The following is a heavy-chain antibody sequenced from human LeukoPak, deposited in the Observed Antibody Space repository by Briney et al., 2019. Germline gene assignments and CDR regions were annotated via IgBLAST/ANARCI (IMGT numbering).Heavy chain of an antibody. CDR1: GFTFSSYA. D-gene: IGHD6-25*01. Sequence: QTGGSLRLSCAASGFTFSSYAMHWVRQAPGKGLEWVAVISYDGSNKYYADSVKGRFTISRDNSKSTLYLQMNSLRAEDTAVYYCARDVSRVAAGVDYWGQGTLVTVSS. J-gene: IGHJ4*02. CDR3: ARDVSRVAAGVDY. CDR2: ISYDGSNK. V-gene: IGHV3-30*04.